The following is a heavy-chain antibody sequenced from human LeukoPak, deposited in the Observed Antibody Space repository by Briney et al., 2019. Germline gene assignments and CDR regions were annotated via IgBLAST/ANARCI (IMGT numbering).Heavy chain of an antibody. V-gene: IGHV4-30-4*01. J-gene: IGHJ4*02. CDR1: GGSISSGDYY. CDR2: IYYSGST. Sequence: SQTLSLTCTVSGGSISSGDYYWSWIRQPPGKGLEWIGYIYYSGSTYYNPSLKSRVTISVDTSKNQFSLKLGSVTAADTAVYYCARTLYSYGYLTGYYFDYWGQGTLVTVSS. CDR3: ARTLYSYGYLTGYYFDY. D-gene: IGHD5-18*01.